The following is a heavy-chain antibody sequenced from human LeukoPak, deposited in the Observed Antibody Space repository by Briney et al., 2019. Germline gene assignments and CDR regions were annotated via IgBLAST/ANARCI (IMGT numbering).Heavy chain of an antibody. D-gene: IGHD3-3*01. CDR2: INPNSGGT. Sequence: ASVKVSCKASGYTFTGYYMHWVRQAPGQGLEWMGWINPNSGGTNYAQKFQGRVTMTRDTSISTAYMELSRLRSDDTAVYYCARDPDSSAIFGVVISYNWFDPWGQGTLVTVSS. CDR3: ARDPDSSAIFGVVISYNWFDP. CDR1: GYTFTGYY. J-gene: IGHJ5*02. V-gene: IGHV1-2*02.